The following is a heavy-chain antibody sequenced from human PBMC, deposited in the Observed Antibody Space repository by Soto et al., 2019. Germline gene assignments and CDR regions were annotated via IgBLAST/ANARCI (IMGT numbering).Heavy chain of an antibody. V-gene: IGHV3-23*01. CDR3: VKSPRGYKWYFDF. J-gene: IGHJ4*02. CDR2: IGGAGHST. CDR1: GFTFSTYA. Sequence: PGWSLRLSCAASGFTFSTYAMSWVRQAPGKGLEWVSTIGGAGHSTWYSDSVGGRFTTSRDNSKSTLYLHMNSLRVEDTAIYYCVKSPRGYKWYFDFWGQGTRVTVSS. D-gene: IGHD2-8*01.